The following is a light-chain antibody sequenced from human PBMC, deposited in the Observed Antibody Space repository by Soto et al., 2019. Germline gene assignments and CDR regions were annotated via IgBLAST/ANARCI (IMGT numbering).Light chain of an antibody. CDR1: QSVSSN. CDR3: QQYNNWPIT. J-gene: IGKJ4*01. CDR2: GAS. Sequence: EIVMTQSPATLSVSPGERATLSCRASQSVSSNFAWYQQKPGQAPRLLIYGASTRATGIPARFSVSGSGTEFTFTISSLQSEDFAVYYCQQYNNWPITFGGGTKVEIK. V-gene: IGKV3D-15*01.